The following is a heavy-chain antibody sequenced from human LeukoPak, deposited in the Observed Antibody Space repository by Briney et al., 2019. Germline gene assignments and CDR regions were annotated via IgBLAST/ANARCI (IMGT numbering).Heavy chain of an antibody. D-gene: IGHD6-19*01. V-gene: IGHV4-39*02. Sequence: SETLSLTCTVSGGSISSNGYYWGWIRQPPGKGLEWIGSVYYTGSTYYNPSLKSRVTISVDTAKNHFSLNLSSVTAADTAVHYCASSTSGWYNGNDYWGQGTLVTVSS. CDR3: ASSTSGWYNGNDY. CDR1: GGSISSNGYY. CDR2: VYYTGST. J-gene: IGHJ4*02.